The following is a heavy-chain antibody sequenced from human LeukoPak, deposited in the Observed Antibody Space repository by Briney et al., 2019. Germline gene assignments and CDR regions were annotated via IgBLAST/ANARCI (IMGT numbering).Heavy chain of an antibody. J-gene: IGHJ4*02. CDR3: ARIHYSSTSCYHPYFDY. V-gene: IGHV4-31*03. CDR2: FYYSGST. Sequence: SQTLSLTCTVSGGSISSGGYYWSWIRQHPGKGLEWIGYFYYSGSTYYNPSLKSRVTISVDTSKNQFSLKLSSLTAADTAVYYWARIHYSSTSCYHPYFDYWGQGTLVTVSS. CDR1: GGSISSGGYY. D-gene: IGHD2-2*01.